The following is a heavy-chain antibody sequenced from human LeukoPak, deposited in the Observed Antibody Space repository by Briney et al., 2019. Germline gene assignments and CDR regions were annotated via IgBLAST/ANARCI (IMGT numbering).Heavy chain of an antibody. J-gene: IGHJ4*02. V-gene: IGHV3-33*01. CDR2: IWYDGSNK. D-gene: IGHD1-1*01. Sequence: GRSLRLSCAASGFTFSNSGMHWVRQAPGKGLEWVAIIWYDGSNKYYVDSVKGRFTISRDNSKNTLYLQMNSLGAEDTAVYYCAGDWGTTGTTGWMFDNWGQGTLVTVSS. CDR3: AGDWGTTGTTGWMFDN. CDR1: GFTFSNSG.